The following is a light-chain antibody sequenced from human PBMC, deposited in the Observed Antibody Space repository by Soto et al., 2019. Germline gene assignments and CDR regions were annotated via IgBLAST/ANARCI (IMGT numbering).Light chain of an antibody. J-gene: IGLJ1*01. CDR2: DDS. CDR3: SSYTTSTTYV. V-gene: IGLV3-21*02. Sequence: SYELTQPPSVSVAPGQTARITCGGNNIGSKSVHWYQQKPGQAPVLVVYDDSDRPSGVSHRFSGSKSGNTASVTISGLQAEDEADYYCSSYTTSTTYVFGTGTKLTVL. CDR1: NIGSKS.